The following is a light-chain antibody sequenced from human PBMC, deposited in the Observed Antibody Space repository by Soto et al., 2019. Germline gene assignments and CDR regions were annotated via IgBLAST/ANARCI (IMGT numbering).Light chain of an antibody. Sequence: QSVLTQPRSVSGSPGQSVTISCTGTSSDIGGYNYVSWYQQHPGKTPKLMIYTVTKRPSGVPDRFSGSKSDNTAYLTISGLQADDEADYYCCSYAGSSSYVFGTGTQLTVL. CDR1: SSDIGGYNY. CDR2: TVT. CDR3: CSYAGSSSYV. J-gene: IGLJ1*01. V-gene: IGLV2-11*01.